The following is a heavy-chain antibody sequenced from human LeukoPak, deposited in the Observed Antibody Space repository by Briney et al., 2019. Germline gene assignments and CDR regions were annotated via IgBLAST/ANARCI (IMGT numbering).Heavy chain of an antibody. D-gene: IGHD5-12*01. Sequence: ASVKVSCKASGYTFSSYDVNWVRQATGQGLEWMGWMNPNSGNTGYAQKFQGRVTVSRNTSITTAYMELSGLTSEDTAVYYCASYSGYAQWGQGTLVTVSS. CDR1: GYTFSSYD. CDR2: MNPNSGNT. CDR3: ASYSGYAQ. V-gene: IGHV1-8*03. J-gene: IGHJ4*02.